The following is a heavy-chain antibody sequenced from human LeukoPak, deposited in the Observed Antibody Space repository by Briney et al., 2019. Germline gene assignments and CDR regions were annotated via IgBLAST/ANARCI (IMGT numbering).Heavy chain of an antibody. CDR3: AREVQLWFGELSGYYGIDV. J-gene: IGHJ6*04. V-gene: IGHV1-18*04. D-gene: IGHD3-10*01. Sequence: GASVKVSCKASGYTFTSYGISWVRQAPGQGLEWMGGISAYNGNTNYAQKLQRRDTMTTDTSTSTAHMELRSLRSDDTAVYYCAREVQLWFGELSGYYGIDVWGKGTTVTVSS. CDR1: GYTFTSYG. CDR2: ISAYNGNT.